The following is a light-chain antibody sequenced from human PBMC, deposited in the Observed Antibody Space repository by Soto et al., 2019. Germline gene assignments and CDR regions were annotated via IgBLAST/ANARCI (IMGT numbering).Light chain of an antibody. CDR3: QQYGSSPQT. J-gene: IGKJ1*01. V-gene: IGKV3-20*01. CDR1: QSVSSSY. CDR2: GAS. Sequence: EIVLTQSPGTLSLSPGETATLSCRASQSVSSSYLAWYQQTPGQAPRPLIYGASSRATGIPDRFSGSGSGTDFTLTISRLEPEDFAVYYCQQYGSSPQTFGQGTKVEIK.